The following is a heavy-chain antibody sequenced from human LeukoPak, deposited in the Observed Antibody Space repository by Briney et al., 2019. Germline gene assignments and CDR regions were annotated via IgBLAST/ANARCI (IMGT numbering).Heavy chain of an antibody. D-gene: IGHD5-12*01. V-gene: IGHV3-23*01. Sequence: PRGSLRLSCAASGFSFNNYAMGWVRQAPGKGLEWVSIIIASSGSTFYADSVKGRFTISRDNSKNTLYLQMNSLRVEDTAVYYCVKGGYDFVEVAYFDFWGQGTLVTVSS. J-gene: IGHJ4*02. CDR2: IIASSGST. CDR1: GFSFNNYA. CDR3: VKGGYDFVEVAYFDF.